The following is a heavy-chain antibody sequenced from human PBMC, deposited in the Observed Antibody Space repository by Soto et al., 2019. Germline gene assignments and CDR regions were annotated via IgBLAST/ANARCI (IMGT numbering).Heavy chain of an antibody. V-gene: IGHV4-59*08. Sequence: PSETLSLTCTVSGDSISAYSWSWVRQPPGKGLEWIGNIHYNGNTKYNPSLKSRVTMSVGTSKNQFSLKLSSVTAADTAVYYCARQTGSDYYGSGSPTFDYWGQGNLVTFSS. D-gene: IGHD3-10*01. CDR2: IHYNGNT. J-gene: IGHJ4*02. CDR3: ARQTGSDYYGSGSPTFDY. CDR1: GDSISAYS.